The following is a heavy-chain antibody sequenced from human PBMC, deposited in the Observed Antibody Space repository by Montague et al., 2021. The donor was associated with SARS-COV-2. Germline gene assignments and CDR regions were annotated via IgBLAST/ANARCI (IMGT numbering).Heavy chain of an antibody. CDR3: SKVAGSHDTFDI. V-gene: IGHV4-38-2*02. J-gene: IGHJ3*02. Sequence: SETLSLTCTVSGHSISTGYYWGWIRQPPGKGPEWIGTIYHSGSTYFNPSLKSRVTISVDTSKNQFSLNLSSVTAADTAVYYCSKVAGSHDTFDIWGRGTMVTVSS. CDR1: GHSISTGYY. D-gene: IGHD6-19*01. CDR2: IYHSGST.